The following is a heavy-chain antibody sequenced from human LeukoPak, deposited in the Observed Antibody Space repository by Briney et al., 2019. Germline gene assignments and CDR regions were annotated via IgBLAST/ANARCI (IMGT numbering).Heavy chain of an antibody. D-gene: IGHD6-19*01. CDR2: INPSGGST. CDR3: ASEGLYSSGWHHAFDI. J-gene: IGHJ3*02. V-gene: IGHV1-46*01. Sequence: ASVKVSCKASGYTFTSYYMHWVRQAPGQGLEWMGIINPSGGSTSYAQKFQGRVTMTRDTSTSTVYMELSSLRSEDTAVYYCASEGLYSSGWHHAFDIWGQGTMVTVSS. CDR1: GYTFTSYY.